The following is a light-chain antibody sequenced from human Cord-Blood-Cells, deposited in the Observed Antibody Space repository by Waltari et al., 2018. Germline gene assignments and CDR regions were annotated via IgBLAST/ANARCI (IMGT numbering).Light chain of an antibody. J-gene: IGLJ3*02. Sequence: SSELTQDSAVSVALGQTVRITCQGDSLRSDYASWYQQKPGQAPVLVIYGKNNRPSGIPDRFSGSSSGNTASLTITGAQAEDEADYYCNSRDSSGNHLVFGGGTKLTVL. CDR3: NSRDSSGNHLV. V-gene: IGLV3-19*01. CDR2: GKN. CDR1: SLRSDY.